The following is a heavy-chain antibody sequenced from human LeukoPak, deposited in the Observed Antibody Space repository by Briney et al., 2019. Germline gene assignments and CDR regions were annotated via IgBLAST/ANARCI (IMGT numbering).Heavy chain of an antibody. CDR3: ARQVDGSGWSPVDY. D-gene: IGHD6-19*01. V-gene: IGHV5-51*01. J-gene: IGHJ4*02. CDR2: IYPGDSDT. CDR1: GYSFTSYW. Sequence: GESLKISCKASGYSFTSYWIGWVRQMPGKGLEWRGIIYPGDSDTRYNPSFQGQVTISADKSINTAYLQWSSLKASDTAMYYCARQVDGSGWSPVDYWGQGTLVTVSS.